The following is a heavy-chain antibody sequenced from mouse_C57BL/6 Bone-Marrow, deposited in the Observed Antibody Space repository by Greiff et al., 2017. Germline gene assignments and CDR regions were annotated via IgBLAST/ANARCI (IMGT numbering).Heavy chain of an antibody. CDR1: GYTFTSYW. J-gene: IGHJ4*01. Sequence: QVQLQQPGAELVKPGASVKMSCKASGYTFTSYWITWVKQRPGRGLEGSGDFYPGSGSTNYNEKFKSKATLTVDTSSSTAYLQLSSLTSEDSAVYDCACYYYGSRYYAMDDWGQGTSVTVSS. CDR3: ACYYYGSRYYAMDD. D-gene: IGHD1-1*01. V-gene: IGHV1-55*01. CDR2: FYPGSGST.